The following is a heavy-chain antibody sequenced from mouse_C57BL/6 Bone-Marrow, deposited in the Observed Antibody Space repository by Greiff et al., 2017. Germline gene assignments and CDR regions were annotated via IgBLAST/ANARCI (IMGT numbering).Heavy chain of an antibody. CDR1: GYAFSSSW. CDR3: ARGDNYEFAY. V-gene: IGHV1-82*01. CDR2: ICPGDGDT. Sequence: QVKLQQSGPELVKPGASVKISCKASGYAFSSSWMTWVKQRPGKGLEWIGWICPGDGDTNYNGKFKGKATLTTDKSSSTAYMQRSSLTAEDSSVFVCARGDNYEFAYWGQGTLVTVSA. J-gene: IGHJ3*01. D-gene: IGHD1-3*01.